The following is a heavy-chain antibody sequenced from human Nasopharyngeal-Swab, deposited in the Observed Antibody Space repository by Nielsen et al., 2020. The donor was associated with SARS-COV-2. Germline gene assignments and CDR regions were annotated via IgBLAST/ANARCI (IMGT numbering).Heavy chain of an antibody. V-gene: IGHV3-20*04. CDR3: ARARGDLGY. D-gene: IGHD5-12*01. CDR1: GFTFSSYS. CDR2: INWNGGST. J-gene: IGHJ4*02. Sequence: GASLQISCAASGFTFSSYSMNWVRQAPGKGLEWVSGINWNGGSTGYADSVKGRFTISRDNAKNSLYLQMNSLRAEDTAVYYCARARGDLGYWGQGTLVTVSS.